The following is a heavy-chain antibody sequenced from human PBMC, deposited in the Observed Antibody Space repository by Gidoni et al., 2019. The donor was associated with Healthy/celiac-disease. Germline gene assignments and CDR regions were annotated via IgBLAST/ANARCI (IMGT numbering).Heavy chain of an antibody. CDR3: AKERVRFLEPATGMDV. CDR1: GFTFSSYA. V-gene: IGHV3-23*01. D-gene: IGHD3-3*01. Sequence: EVQLLESGGGLVQPGGSLRLSCAASGFTFSSYAMSWVRQAPGKGLEWVSAISGSGGSTYYADSVKGRFTISRDNSKNTLYLQMNSLRAEDTAVYYCAKERVRFLEPATGMDVWGQGTTVTVSS. CDR2: ISGSGGST. J-gene: IGHJ6*02.